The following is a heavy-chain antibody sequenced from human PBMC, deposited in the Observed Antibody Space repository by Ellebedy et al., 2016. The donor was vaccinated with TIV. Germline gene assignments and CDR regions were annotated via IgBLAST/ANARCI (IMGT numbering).Heavy chain of an antibody. CDR1: GFNFHDHT. CDR2: ISWNGKIT. Sequence: GGSLRLXCVVSGFNFHDHTMYWVRQSPGRGLEWVSHISWNGKITSYADSVKGRFTVSRENDENSLFLQMTSLRADDSALYYCAKMAQFSDGEDYWGQGTVVTVSS. J-gene: IGHJ4*02. CDR3: AKMAQFSDGEDY. D-gene: IGHD3-10*01. V-gene: IGHV3-43*01.